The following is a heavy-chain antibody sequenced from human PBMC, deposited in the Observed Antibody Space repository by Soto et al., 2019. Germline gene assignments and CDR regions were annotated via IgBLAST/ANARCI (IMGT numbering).Heavy chain of an antibody. CDR3: ARGHNWFDP. CDR2: TNPNSGHT. J-gene: IGHJ5*02. CDR1: GYTFTTFN. Sequence: QVQLVQSGAEVKKPGASVKVSCKASGYTFTTFNINWVRQATGQGLEWMGWTNPNSGHTGYEQKFQGRVTMTSDTSINTAYMELSRLTSEDTAVYHCARGHNWFDPWGQGTLVTVSS. V-gene: IGHV1-8*01.